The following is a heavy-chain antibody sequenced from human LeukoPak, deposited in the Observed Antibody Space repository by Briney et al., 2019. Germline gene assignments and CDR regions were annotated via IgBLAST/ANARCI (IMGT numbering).Heavy chain of an antibody. CDR1: GFISSSYA. CDR3: ARARFGYNRGPFDY. D-gene: IGHD5-24*01. Sequence: PGGSLRLSCAASGFISSSYAMHWVRQAPGKGLEWVAFISYDGSNKHYAEPVQGRFTISRDNSKNTLYLQMNSLRPEDTAVYYCARARFGYNRGPFDYWGQGILVTVSS. V-gene: IGHV3-30-3*01. CDR2: ISYDGSNK. J-gene: IGHJ4*02.